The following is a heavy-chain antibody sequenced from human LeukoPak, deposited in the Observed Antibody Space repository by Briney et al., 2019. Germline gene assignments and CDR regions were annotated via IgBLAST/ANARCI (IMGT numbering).Heavy chain of an antibody. J-gene: IGHJ4*02. D-gene: IGHD3-3*01. CDR2: MNPNSGNT. V-gene: IGHV1-8*03. CDR3: ARTYDFWSGYLQEPLLDY. Sequence: ASVKVSCKASGFTFTSYDISWVRQATGQGLEWMGWMNPNSGNTGYAQKFQGRVTITRNTSISTAYMELSSLRSEDTAVYYCARTYDFWSGYLQEPLLDYWGQGTLVTVSS. CDR1: GFTFTSYD.